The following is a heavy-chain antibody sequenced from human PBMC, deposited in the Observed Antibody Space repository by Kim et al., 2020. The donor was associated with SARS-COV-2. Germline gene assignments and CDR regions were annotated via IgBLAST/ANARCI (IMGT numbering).Heavy chain of an antibody. D-gene: IGHD4-17*01. CDR3: ATWGGATVTTDY. Sequence: ASVKVSCKASGYTFTSYYMHWVRQAPGQGLEWMGIINPSGGSTSYAQKFQGRVTMTRDTSTSTVYMELSSLRSEDTAVYYCATWGGATVTTDYWGQGTLVTVSS. J-gene: IGHJ4*02. CDR2: INPSGGST. V-gene: IGHV1-46*01. CDR1: GYTFTSYY.